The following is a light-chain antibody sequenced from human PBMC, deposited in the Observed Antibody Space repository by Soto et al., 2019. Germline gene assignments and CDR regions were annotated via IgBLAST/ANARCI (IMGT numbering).Light chain of an antibody. CDR1: SSDVGGYNY. CDR3: CSYTSSSIDHV. V-gene: IGLV2-14*01. Sequence: QSALTQPASVSGSPGQSITISCTGTSSDVGGYNYVSWYQQHPGKAPKLMIYEVSNRPSGVSNRFSGCKSGNTASLTNSGLQADDDADYYCCSYTSSSIDHVFGTGTKLTVL. CDR2: EVS. J-gene: IGLJ1*01.